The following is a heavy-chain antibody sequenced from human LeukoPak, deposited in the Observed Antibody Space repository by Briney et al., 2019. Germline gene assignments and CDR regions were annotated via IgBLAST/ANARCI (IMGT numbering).Heavy chain of an antibody. V-gene: IGHV4-59*06. CDR3: ARDHDYGGNWAFDY. CDR2: IYYSGST. Sequence: SETLSLTCTVSGGSISSYYWSWIRQHPGKGLEWIGYIYYSGSTYYNPSLKSRVTISVDTSKNQFSLKLSSVTAADTAVYYCARDHDYGGNWAFDYWGQGTLVTVSS. J-gene: IGHJ4*02. D-gene: IGHD4-23*01. CDR1: GGSISSYY.